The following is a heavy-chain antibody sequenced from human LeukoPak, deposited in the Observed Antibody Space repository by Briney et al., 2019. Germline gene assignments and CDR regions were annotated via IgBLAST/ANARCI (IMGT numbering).Heavy chain of an antibody. D-gene: IGHD6-13*01. J-gene: IGHJ4*02. CDR2: INPSGGST. Sequence: ASVKVSCKASGYTFTSYYMHWVRQAPGQGLEWMGIINPSGGSTSYAQKFQGRVTMTRDMSTSTVYMELSSLRSEDTAVYYCARGGSYIAAAGNLFDYWGQGTLVTVSS. CDR3: ARGGSYIAAAGNLFDY. V-gene: IGHV1-46*01. CDR1: GYTFTSYY.